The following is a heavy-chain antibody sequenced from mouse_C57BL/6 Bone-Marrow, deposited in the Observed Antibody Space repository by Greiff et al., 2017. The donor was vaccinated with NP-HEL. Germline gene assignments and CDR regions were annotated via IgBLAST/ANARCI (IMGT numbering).Heavy chain of an antibody. J-gene: IGHJ2*01. Sequence: EVMLVESEGGLVQPGSSMKLSCTASGFTFSDYYMAWVRQVPEKGLEWVANINYDGSSTYYLDSLKSRFIISRDNAKNILYLQMSSLKSEDTATYYCARDNWDDFDYWGQGTTLTVSS. V-gene: IGHV5-16*01. D-gene: IGHD4-1*01. CDR1: GFTFSDYY. CDR3: ARDNWDDFDY. CDR2: INYDGSST.